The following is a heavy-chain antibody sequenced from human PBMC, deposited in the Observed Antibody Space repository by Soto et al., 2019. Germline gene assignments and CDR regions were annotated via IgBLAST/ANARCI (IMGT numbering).Heavy chain of an antibody. CDR1: GFTFSSYA. J-gene: IGHJ3*02. Sequence: PGGSLRLSCAASGFTFSSYAMSWVRQAPGKGLEWVSAISGSGGSTYYADSVKGRFTISRDNSKNTLYLQMNSLRAEDTAVYYCAKAGITIVRGANDGFYSWGQGTMVTVSS. CDR2: ISGSGGST. V-gene: IGHV3-23*01. CDR3: AKAGITIVRGANDGFYS. D-gene: IGHD3-10*01.